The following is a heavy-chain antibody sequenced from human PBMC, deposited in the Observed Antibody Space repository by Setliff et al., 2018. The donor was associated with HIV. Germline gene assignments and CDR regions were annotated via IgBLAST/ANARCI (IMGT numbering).Heavy chain of an antibody. CDR3: AKDREWGSSWSFYFDY. J-gene: IGHJ4*02. CDR1: GFTFSRYP. D-gene: IGHD6-13*01. CDR2: LSEVGYDT. V-gene: IGHV3-23*01. Sequence: GSLRLSCAASGFTFSRYPMSWVRQAPGKGLEWVSSLSEVGYDTYYADSVKGRFTISRDNSKNTLYLQLNSLRAEDTAVYYCAKDREWGSSWSFYFDYWGQGTLVTVSS.